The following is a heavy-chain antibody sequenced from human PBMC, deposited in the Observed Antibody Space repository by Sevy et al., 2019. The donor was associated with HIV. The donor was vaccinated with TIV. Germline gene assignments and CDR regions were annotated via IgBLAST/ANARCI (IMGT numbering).Heavy chain of an antibody. CDR2: IIPIFGTA. J-gene: IGHJ4*02. Sequence: ASVKVSCKASGGTFSSYAISWVRQAPGQGLEWMGGIIPIFGTANYAQKFQGRVTITADESTSTAYMELSSLRSEDTAVYYCARVQQERYDYVWGSYYFDYWGQGTLVTVSS. D-gene: IGHD3-16*01. V-gene: IGHV1-69*13. CDR1: GGTFSSYA. CDR3: ARVQQERYDYVWGSYYFDY.